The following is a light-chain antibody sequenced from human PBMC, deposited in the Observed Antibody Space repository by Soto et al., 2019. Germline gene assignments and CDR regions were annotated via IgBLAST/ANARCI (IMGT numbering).Light chain of an antibody. V-gene: IGKV1-5*01. CDR2: DAS. CDR1: QSISSW. J-gene: IGKJ4*01. Sequence: DIQMTQSPSTLSASVGDRVTITCRASQSISSWLAWYQQKPGKAPKLLIYDASSLESGVPSRFSGSGSGTEFTLTISSLQPDDFATYHSQQYNSYSPVLTFGGGTKVEIK. CDR3: QQYNSYSPVLT.